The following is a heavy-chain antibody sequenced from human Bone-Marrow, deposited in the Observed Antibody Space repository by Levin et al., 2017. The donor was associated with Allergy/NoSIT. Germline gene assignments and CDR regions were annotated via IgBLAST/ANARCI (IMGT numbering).Heavy chain of an antibody. CDR3: ARHSAPYCASGVCLYFDY. D-gene: IGHD2-8*01. Sequence: NASETLSLTCTVSGGSISSTSYYWGWIRQPPGKGLEWIGSFYYSGSTYYNPSLKSRVTLSVDTPKNQFSLRLSSVTAADTAVYYCARHSAPYCASGVCLYFDYWGQGSLVTVSS. V-gene: IGHV4-39*01. CDR1: GGSISSTSYY. CDR2: FYYSGST. J-gene: IGHJ4*02.